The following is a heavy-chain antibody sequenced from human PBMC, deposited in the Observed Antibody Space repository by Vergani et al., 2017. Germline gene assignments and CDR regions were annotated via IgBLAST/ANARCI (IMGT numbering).Heavy chain of an antibody. CDR3: LKDAGSYENFFDS. D-gene: IGHD1-26*01. CDR1: GFTFSTYA. Sequence: EVQLLESGGSLKQPGGSVRLSCAASGFTFSTYAMHWVRLAPGKGLEWISALTGGGGSTYYADSFKGRFIISRDNSRDTLYLQMNSLRPEDTATYYCLKDAGSYENFFDSWGKGTLVTVSS. V-gene: IGHV3-23*01. CDR2: LTGGGGST. J-gene: IGHJ4*02.